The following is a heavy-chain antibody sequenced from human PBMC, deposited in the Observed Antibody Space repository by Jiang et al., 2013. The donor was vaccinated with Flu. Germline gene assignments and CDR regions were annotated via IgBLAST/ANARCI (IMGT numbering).Heavy chain of an antibody. V-gene: IGHV4-31*03. D-gene: IGHD3-22*01. CDR3: ARGPHYYDSSGTAPFDP. CDR1: GGSINSGPYY. J-gene: IGHJ5*02. Sequence: PGLVKPSQTLSLTCTVSGGSINSGPYYWSWIRQHPGKGLEWIGYIYYNGITHYNSSLKSRLTISVDTSKNQFSLRLSSVTAADTAVYYCARGPHYYDSSGTAPFDPWGQGTLVTVSS. CDR2: IYYNGIT.